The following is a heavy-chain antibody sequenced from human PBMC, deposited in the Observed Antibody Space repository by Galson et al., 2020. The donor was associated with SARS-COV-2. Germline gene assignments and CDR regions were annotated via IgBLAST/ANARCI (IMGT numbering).Heavy chain of an antibody. Sequence: SQTLSLTCSVSGDSITSGDYYWRWIRQHPGNGLEWIGYIHKSGRTYYHPSLKSRLTISIDTSKNQFSLELTSVTAADTAMYFCARRGIITGLDYWDQGTLVTVSS. V-gene: IGHV4-31*03. CDR2: IHKSGRT. CDR3: ARRGIITGLDY. J-gene: IGHJ4*02. D-gene: IGHD3-16*01. CDR1: GDSITSGDYY.